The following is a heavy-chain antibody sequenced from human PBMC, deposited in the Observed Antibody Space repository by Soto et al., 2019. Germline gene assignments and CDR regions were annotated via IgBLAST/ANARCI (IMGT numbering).Heavy chain of an antibody. CDR3: ARHLKSITIFGVVTHNWFDP. CDR1: GGSISSSSYY. J-gene: IGHJ5*02. V-gene: IGHV4-39*01. CDR2: IYYSGST. Sequence: SETLSLTCTVSGGSISSSSYYWGWIRQPPGKGLEWIGSIYYSGSTYYNPSLKSRVTISVDTSKNQFSLKLSSVTAADTAVYYCARHLKSITIFGVVTHNWFDPWGQGTLVTVSS. D-gene: IGHD3-3*01.